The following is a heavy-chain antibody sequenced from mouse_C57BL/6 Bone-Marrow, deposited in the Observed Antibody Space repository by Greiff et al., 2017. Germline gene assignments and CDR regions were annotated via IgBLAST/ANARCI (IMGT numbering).Heavy chain of an antibody. CDR1: GYTFPSYW. V-gene: IGHV1-69*01. J-gene: IGHJ4*01. D-gene: IGHD1-1*01. CDR3: ARTGVYYYGSSYAMDY. CDR2: IDPSDSYT. Sequence: QVQLQQPGAELVMPGASVKLSCKASGYTFPSYWMHWVKQRPGQGLEWIGEIDPSDSYTNYNQKFKGKSTLTVDKSSSTACMQLSSLTAEDSAVYYCARTGVYYYGSSYAMDYWGQGTSGTVAS.